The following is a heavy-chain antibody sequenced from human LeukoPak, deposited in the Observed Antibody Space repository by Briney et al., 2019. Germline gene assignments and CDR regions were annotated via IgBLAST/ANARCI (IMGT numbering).Heavy chain of an antibody. CDR3: AKAPRLLWFGELSPYYMDV. CDR1: GFTFSSYA. CDR2: ISGSGGST. V-gene: IGHV3-23*01. J-gene: IGHJ6*03. D-gene: IGHD3-10*01. Sequence: GGSLRLSCTASGFTFSSYAMSWVRQAPGKGLEWVSAISGSGGSTYYADSVKGRFTISRDNSKNTLYLQMNSLRAEDTAVYYCAKAPRLLWFGELSPYYMDVWGKGTTVTVSS.